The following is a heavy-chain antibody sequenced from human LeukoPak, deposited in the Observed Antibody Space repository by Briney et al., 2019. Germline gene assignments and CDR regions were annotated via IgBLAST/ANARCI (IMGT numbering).Heavy chain of an antibody. CDR3: ARVGHYDSSGHFLLGKNYYYYGMDV. Sequence: SETLSLTCAVYGGSFSGYYWSWIRQPPGKGLEWIGEINHSGSTNYNPSLKSRVTISVDTSKNQFSLKLSSVTAADTAVYYCARVGHYDSSGHFLLGKNYYYYGMDVWGQGTTVTVSS. CDR1: GGSFSGYY. J-gene: IGHJ6*02. D-gene: IGHD3-22*01. CDR2: INHSGST. V-gene: IGHV4-34*01.